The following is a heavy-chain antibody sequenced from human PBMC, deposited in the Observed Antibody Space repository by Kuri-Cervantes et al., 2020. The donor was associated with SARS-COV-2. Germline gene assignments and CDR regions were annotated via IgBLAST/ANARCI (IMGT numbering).Heavy chain of an antibody. CDR3: GRVSWIQLWRRYSDS. V-gene: IGHV4-38-2*01. J-gene: IGHJ4*02. Sequence: SQTLSLTCAVSGYSISSGYYWGWIRQPPEKGLEWIGSIYHSGSTYYNPSLKSRVTISLDTSKNHVSLRLTSATAADTAVYYCGRVSWIQLWRRYSDSWGQGALVTVSS. D-gene: IGHD5-18*01. CDR2: IYHSGST. CDR1: GYSISSGYY.